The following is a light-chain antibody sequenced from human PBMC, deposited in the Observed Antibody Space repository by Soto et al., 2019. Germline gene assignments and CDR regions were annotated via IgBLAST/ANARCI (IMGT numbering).Light chain of an antibody. Sequence: DIQMTQSPSSLSASVGDSVTITCRASQSITIYLNWYQQQPGKAPRLLIYGASTLQTGVPSSFSGIGSMTDFTLTISDLQPEDCASYCCQQTYTAPRTFGQGTNVDI. CDR1: QSITIY. V-gene: IGKV1-39*01. J-gene: IGKJ1*01. CDR2: GAS. CDR3: QQTYTAPRT.